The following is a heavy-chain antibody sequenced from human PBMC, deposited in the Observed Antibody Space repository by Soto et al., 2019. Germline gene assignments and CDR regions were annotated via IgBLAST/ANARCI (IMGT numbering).Heavy chain of an antibody. CDR1: VESISIYY. J-gene: IGHJ4*02. D-gene: IGHD1-1*01. CDR2: MYYSGST. CDR3: AHDAGGPAHY. V-gene: IGHV4-59*03. Sequence: PSETLSLTCTVSVESISIYYWSWIRQPPGKGLEWIGYMYYSGSTNYNPSLKSRVTISVDTSKNQFSLKLSSVTAADTAVYYXAHDAGGPAHYWGQGTXXTVSS.